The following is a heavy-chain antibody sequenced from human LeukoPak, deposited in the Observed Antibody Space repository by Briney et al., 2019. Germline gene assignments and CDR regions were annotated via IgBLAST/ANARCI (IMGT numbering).Heavy chain of an antibody. CDR3: ARRKGYYDSSGYYAFDY. D-gene: IGHD3-22*01. Sequence: GASLRISCKASGYRFISHWIGWVRQKPGKGLEWMGIVFPHDSDTRVCPSFQGQVTISVDKSISTAFLQWGSLSASDTAMYYCARRKGYYDSSGYYAFDYWGQGTLVTVSS. V-gene: IGHV5-51*01. CDR2: VFPHDSDT. J-gene: IGHJ4*02. CDR1: GYRFISHW.